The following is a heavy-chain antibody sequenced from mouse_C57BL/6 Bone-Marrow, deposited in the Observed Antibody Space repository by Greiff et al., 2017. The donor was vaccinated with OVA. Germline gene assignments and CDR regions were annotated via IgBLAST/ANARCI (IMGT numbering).Heavy chain of an antibody. CDR3: ARMVTTRTTSWFAY. J-gene: IGHJ3*01. D-gene: IGHD2-2*01. Sequence: VQLQQSGPELVKPGASVKLSCKASGYTFTSYDINWVKQRPGQGLEWIGWIYPRDGSTKYNEKFKGKATLTVDTSSSTAYMELHSLTSEDSAVYFCARMVTTRTTSWFAYWGQGTLVTVSA. V-gene: IGHV1-85*01. CDR1: GYTFTSYD. CDR2: IYPRDGST.